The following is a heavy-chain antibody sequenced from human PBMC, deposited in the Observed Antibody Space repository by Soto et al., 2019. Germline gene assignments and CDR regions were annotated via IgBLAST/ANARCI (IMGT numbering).Heavy chain of an antibody. CDR1: GFSFSNYA. CDR3: ARQHDNKSTWYRFGY. Sequence: QVPLVESGGDVVQPGRSLRLSCEVSGFSFSNYAMHWVRQAPGKGLEWVAVISYDGSTKYYAGSVKGRFTISRDNPENTLFLQMNSLRAEDTAVYYCARQHDNKSTWYRFGYWGQGTLVTVSS. V-gene: IGHV3-30-3*01. J-gene: IGHJ4*02. CDR2: ISYDGSTK. D-gene: IGHD6-13*01.